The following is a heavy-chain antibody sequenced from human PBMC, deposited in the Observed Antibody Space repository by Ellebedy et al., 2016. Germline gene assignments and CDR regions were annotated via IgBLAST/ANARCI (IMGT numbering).Heavy chain of an antibody. Sequence: GESLKISXAASGFTFSSYGMHWVRQAPGKGLEWVAVISYDGSNKYYADSVKGRFTISRDNSKNTLYLQMNSLRAEDTAVYYCAKDLYSGYSYFDYWGQGTLVTVSS. D-gene: IGHD5-12*01. CDR2: ISYDGSNK. CDR3: AKDLYSGYSYFDY. CDR1: GFTFSSYG. V-gene: IGHV3-30*18. J-gene: IGHJ4*02.